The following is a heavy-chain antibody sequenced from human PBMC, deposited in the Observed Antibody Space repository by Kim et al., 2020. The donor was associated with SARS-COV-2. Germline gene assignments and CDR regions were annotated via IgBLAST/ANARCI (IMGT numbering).Heavy chain of an antibody. V-gene: IGHV4-39*01. J-gene: IGHJ6*02. D-gene: IGHD5-18*01. Sequence: SETLSLTCTVSGGSISSSSYYWGWIRQPPGKGLEWIGSIYYSGSTYYNPSLKSRVTISVDTSKNQFSLKLSSVTAADTAVYYCARHRDLDTAMAYYYYYGMDVWGQGTTVTVSS. CDR1: GGSISSSSYY. CDR3: ARHRDLDTAMAYYYYYGMDV. CDR2: IYYSGST.